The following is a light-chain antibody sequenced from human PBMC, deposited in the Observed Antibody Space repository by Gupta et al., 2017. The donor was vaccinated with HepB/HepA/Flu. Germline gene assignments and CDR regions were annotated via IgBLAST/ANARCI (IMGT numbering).Light chain of an antibody. CDR2: DDS. CDR1: SIGTKS. CDR3: QVWDSRSEGV. Sequence: YVLTQPPSVSVAPGKTATITCEGSSIGTKSVHWYQQKPGQAPVLVVYDDSDRPSGIPERFSGSNSGNTATLTISGVEAGDEADYYCQVWDSRSEGVFGGGTKVTVL. V-gene: IGLV3-21*03. J-gene: IGLJ3*02.